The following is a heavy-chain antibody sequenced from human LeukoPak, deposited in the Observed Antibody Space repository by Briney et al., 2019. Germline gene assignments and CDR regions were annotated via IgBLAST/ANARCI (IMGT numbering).Heavy chain of an antibody. Sequence: GRSLRLSCAASGFTFDDYAMHWVRQAPGKGLEWVSGISWNSGSIGYADSVKGRFTISRDNAKSSLYLQMNSLRAEDTALYYCAKDSPAYGDYAGGDAFDIWGQGTMVTVSS. CDR3: AKDSPAYGDYAGGDAFDI. V-gene: IGHV3-9*01. D-gene: IGHD4-17*01. J-gene: IGHJ3*02. CDR1: GFTFDDYA. CDR2: ISWNSGSI.